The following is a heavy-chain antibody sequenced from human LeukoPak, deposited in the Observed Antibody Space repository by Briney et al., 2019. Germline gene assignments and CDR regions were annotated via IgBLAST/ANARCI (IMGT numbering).Heavy chain of an antibody. CDR2: IYSGGST. CDR1: GFTVSSNY. J-gene: IGHJ4*02. V-gene: IGHV3-66*01. CDR3: ARGEYYDFWSGRLGPDY. Sequence: GGSLRLSCAASGFTVSSNYMSWVRQAPGKGLEWVSVIYSGGSTSYADSVKGRFTISRDNAKNTLYLQMNSLRAEDTAVYYCARGEYYDFWSGRLGPDYWGQGTLVTVSS. D-gene: IGHD3-3*01.